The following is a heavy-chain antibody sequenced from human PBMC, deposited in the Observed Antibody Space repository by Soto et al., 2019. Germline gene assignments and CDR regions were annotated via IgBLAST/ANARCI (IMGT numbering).Heavy chain of an antibody. CDR1: GFAFSGYA. CDR3: AKASGQWPD. V-gene: IGHV3-23*01. CDR2: ISGGGGPT. D-gene: IGHD3-10*01. Sequence: GGSLRLSCAASGFAFSGYAMNWVRQAPGKGLEWVSTISGGGGPTDYADSVKGRFTISRDNSKNTLYLQMNSLRAEDTAVYYCAKASGQWPDWGQGTLVTVSS. J-gene: IGHJ4*02.